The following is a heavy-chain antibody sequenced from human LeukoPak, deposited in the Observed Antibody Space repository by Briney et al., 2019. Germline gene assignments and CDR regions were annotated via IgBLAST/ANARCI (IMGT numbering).Heavy chain of an antibody. CDR2: ISSSSSYI. Sequence: GGSLRLSCAASGFTFSSYSMNWVRQAPGKGLEWVSSISSSSSYIYYADSVKGRFTISRDNAKNSLYLQMNSLRAQDTAVYYCARDGHGDYFDYWGQGTLVTVSS. V-gene: IGHV3-21*01. CDR1: GFTFSSYS. CDR3: ARDGHGDYFDY. J-gene: IGHJ4*02. D-gene: IGHD4-17*01.